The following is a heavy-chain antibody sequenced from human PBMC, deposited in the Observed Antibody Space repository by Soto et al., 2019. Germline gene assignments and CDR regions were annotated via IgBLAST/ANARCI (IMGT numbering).Heavy chain of an antibody. CDR2: IYHSGST. CDR3: ERHSTWLLLSDY. CDR1: GGSISSSNW. D-gene: IGHD3-22*01. J-gene: IGHJ4*02. Sequence: SETLSLTCAVSGGSISSSNWWTWVRQPPGKGLEWIGEIYHSGSTNYNPSLKSRVTISVDKSKNQFSLKVSSVTAADTAVYYCERHSTWLLLSDYWGQGALVTVSS. V-gene: IGHV4-4*02.